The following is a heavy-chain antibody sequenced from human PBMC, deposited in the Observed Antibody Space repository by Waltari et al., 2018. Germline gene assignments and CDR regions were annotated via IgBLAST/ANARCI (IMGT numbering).Heavy chain of an antibody. CDR2: ISYDGSNK. V-gene: IGHV3-30-3*01. D-gene: IGHD4-17*01. CDR1: GFTFSSYA. Sequence: QVQLVESGGGVVQPGRSLRLSWSASGFTFSSYAMHWVRQAPGKGLEWVAVISYDGSNKYYADSVKGRFTISRDNSKNTLYLQMNSLRAEDTAVYYCAREDGDYGFDYWGQGTLVTVSS. J-gene: IGHJ4*02. CDR3: AREDGDYGFDY.